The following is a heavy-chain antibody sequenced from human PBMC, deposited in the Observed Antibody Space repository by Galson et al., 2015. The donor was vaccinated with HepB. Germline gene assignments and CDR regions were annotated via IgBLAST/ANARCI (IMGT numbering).Heavy chain of an antibody. D-gene: IGHD3-16*01. CDR1: GYTFTSYG. CDR2: ISAYNGNT. Sequence: QSGAEVKKPGESLKISCKASGYTFTSYGISWVRQAPGQGLEWMGWISAYNGNTNYAQKLQGRVTMTTDTSTSTAYMELRSLRSDDTAVYYCARQNGEWGSGNYYYFYYMDVWGKGTTVTVSS. CDR3: ARQNGEWGSGNYYYFYYMDV. J-gene: IGHJ6*03. V-gene: IGHV1-18*01.